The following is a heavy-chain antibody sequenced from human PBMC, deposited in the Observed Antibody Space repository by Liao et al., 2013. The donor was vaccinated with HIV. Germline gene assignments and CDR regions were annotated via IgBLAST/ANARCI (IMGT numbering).Heavy chain of an antibody. J-gene: IGHJ3*02. CDR2: IYTSGST. CDR3: ARGDGGNSLGPFGI. CDR1: GGSISSGSYY. Sequence: QVQLQESGPGLVKPSQTLSLTCTVSGGSISSGSYYWNWIRQPAGKGLEWIGRIYTSGSTYYNPSLKSRVTISVDTSKNQFSLTLSSVTAADTAVYYCARGDGGNSLGPFGIWGQGTMVTVSS. V-gene: IGHV4-61*02. D-gene: IGHD4-23*01.